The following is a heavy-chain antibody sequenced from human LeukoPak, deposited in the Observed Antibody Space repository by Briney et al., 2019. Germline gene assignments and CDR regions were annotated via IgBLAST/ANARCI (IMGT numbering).Heavy chain of an antibody. CDR1: GDTFSSYA. J-gene: IGHJ5*02. D-gene: IGHD2-21*01. Sequence: GASVKVSCKASGDTFSSYAISWVRQAPGQGLEWMGGIIPIFGTANYAQKFQGRVTITADESTSTAYMELSSLRSEDTAVYYCARDPIAYCGGDCPWGQGTLVTVSS. CDR2: IIPIFGTA. V-gene: IGHV1-69*01. CDR3: ARDPIAYCGGDCP.